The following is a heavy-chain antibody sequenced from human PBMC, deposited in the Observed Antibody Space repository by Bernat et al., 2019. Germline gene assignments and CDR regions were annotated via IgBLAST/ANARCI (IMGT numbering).Heavy chain of an antibody. CDR3: ARSGDTSGWYTFDY. Sequence: QVQLQESGPGLVRPSETLSLTCTVSGGSISSGDFYWRWIRQPPGKGLAWIGYIYHSGSTYYNPSLQSRLSISISTSKNQFSLKLSSVTAADTAVYYCARSGDTSGWYTFDYWGQGTLVTVSS. J-gene: IGHJ4*02. CDR2: IYHSGST. V-gene: IGHV4-30-4*01. CDR1: GGSISSGDFY. D-gene: IGHD6-19*01.